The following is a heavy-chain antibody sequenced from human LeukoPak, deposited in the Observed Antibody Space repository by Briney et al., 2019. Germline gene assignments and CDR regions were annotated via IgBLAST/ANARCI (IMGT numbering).Heavy chain of an antibody. Sequence: ASVKVSCKASGYTFTGYYMHWVRQAPGQGLEWMGWISPNSGGTNYAQKFQGRVTMTRDTSISTVYMELSRLRSDDTAVYYCAREPLYSSGWYWYLDYWGQGTLVTVSS. V-gene: IGHV1-2*02. CDR1: GYTFTGYY. D-gene: IGHD6-19*01. J-gene: IGHJ4*02. CDR3: AREPLYSSGWYWYLDY. CDR2: ISPNSGGT.